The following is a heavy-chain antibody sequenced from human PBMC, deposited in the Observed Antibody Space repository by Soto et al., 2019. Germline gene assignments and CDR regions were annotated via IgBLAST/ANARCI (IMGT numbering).Heavy chain of an antibody. V-gene: IGHV1-18*01. J-gene: IGHJ4*02. D-gene: IGHD2-2*01. CDR2: ISAYNGNT. CDR1: GYTFTSYG. CDR3: AREIVVARGASYFDY. Sequence: ASVKVSCKASGYTFTSYGISWVRQAPGQGLEWMGWISAYNGNTNYAQKLQGRVTMTTDTSTSTAYMEVRSLRAEDTAVYYCAREIVVARGASYFDYWGPGTLVTVSS.